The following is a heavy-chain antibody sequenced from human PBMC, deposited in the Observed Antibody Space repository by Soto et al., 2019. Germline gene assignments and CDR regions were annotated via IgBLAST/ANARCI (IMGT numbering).Heavy chain of an antibody. Sequence: QITLKESGPTLVKPTQTLTLTCTFSGFSLSTSGVGVGWIRQPPGKALEWLALIYWNDDKRYSPSLKSRLTITKDTSKNQVVLTVTNMDPVDTATYYCAHSRETSAYCSSTSCLNWFDPWGQGTLVTVSS. CDR2: IYWNDDK. CDR3: AHSRETSAYCSSTSCLNWFDP. D-gene: IGHD2-2*01. V-gene: IGHV2-5*01. J-gene: IGHJ5*02. CDR1: GFSLSTSGVG.